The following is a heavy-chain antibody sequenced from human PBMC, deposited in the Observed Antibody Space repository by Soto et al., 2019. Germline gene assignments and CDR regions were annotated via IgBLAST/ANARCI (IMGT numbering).Heavy chain of an antibody. D-gene: IGHD2-8*02. V-gene: IGHV1-2*02. CDR1: GYSFTGYY. CDR3: AXXXXGTGGYPFPYFDY. Sequence: HEHLVQSGAXVKRPGAXXKVSCXASGYSFTGYYXHXVRXXXXQGLEWMGWINPDSGATNYAQNFQGRVTLTSDTSISTASMDLTSXXSXDTAVYXXAXXXXGTGGYPFPYFDYWGQGTLVIVSS. J-gene: IGHJ4*02. CDR2: INPDSGAT.